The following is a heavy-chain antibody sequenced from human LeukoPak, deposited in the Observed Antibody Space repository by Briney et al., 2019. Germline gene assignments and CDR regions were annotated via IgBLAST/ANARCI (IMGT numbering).Heavy chain of an antibody. D-gene: IGHD3-3*01. V-gene: IGHV1-69*05. CDR3: ARGYDFWSGYYTGLGGAFDI. CDR1: GGTFSSYA. J-gene: IGHJ3*02. CDR2: IIPILGTA. Sequence: SVKVSCKASGGTFSSYAISWVRQAPGQGLEWMGGIIPILGTANYAQKFQGRVTITTDESTSTAYMELSSLRSEDTAVYYCARGYDFWSGYYTGLGGAFDIWGQGTMVTVSS.